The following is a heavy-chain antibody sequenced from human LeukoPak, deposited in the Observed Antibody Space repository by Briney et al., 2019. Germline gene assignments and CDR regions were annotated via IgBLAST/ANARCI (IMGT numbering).Heavy chain of an antibody. D-gene: IGHD5-12*01. J-gene: IGHJ5*02. CDR1: GYTFTSYG. CDR2: IIAYNGNT. CDR3: ARPLVATLLGSSWFDP. Sequence: GASVRVSCKASGYTFTSYGISWVRQAPGQGLEWMGWIIAYNGNTNYAQKLQGRVTMTTDTSTSTAYMELRSLRSDDTAVYYCARPLVATLLGSSWFDPWGQGTLVTVSS. V-gene: IGHV1-18*04.